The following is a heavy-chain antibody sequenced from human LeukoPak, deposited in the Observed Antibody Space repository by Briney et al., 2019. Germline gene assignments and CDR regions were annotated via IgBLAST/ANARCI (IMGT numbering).Heavy chain of an antibody. D-gene: IGHD3-22*01. V-gene: IGHV3-48*03. CDR2: IGTSGSTM. Sequence: GGSLRLSCAASGFTFSSYEMNWVRQAPGKGLEWVSYIGTSGSTMYNTDSVKGRFTFSRDNAKNSLYLQMNSLRAEDTAVYYCARGGSGYFYDYWGQGTLVTVSS. CDR1: GFTFSSYE. CDR3: ARGGSGYFYDY. J-gene: IGHJ4*02.